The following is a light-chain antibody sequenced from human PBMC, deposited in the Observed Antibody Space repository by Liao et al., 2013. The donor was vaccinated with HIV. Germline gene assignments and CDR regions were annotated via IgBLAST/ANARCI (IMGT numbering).Light chain of an antibody. CDR2: QDN. Sequence: SYELTQPPSVSVSPGQTASITCSGDKLGDRFTCWYQQKPGQSPILVIYQDNKRPSGIPERFSGSNSGNTATLTISGTQAMDEADYYCQAWDSSTGDVGFGGGTKLTVL. CDR3: QAWDSSTGDVG. V-gene: IGLV3-1*01. J-gene: IGLJ2*01. CDR1: KLGDRF.